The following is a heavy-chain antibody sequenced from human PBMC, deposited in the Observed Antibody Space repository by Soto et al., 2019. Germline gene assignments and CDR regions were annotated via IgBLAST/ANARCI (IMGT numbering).Heavy chain of an antibody. Sequence: GSLRLSCAASGFTFTRYSMNWVRQAPGKGLEWVSSISSTTNYIYYADSVKGRFTISRDNAKNSLYLQMNSLRAEDTAVYYCARDGVALVVVTAIHYYGMDVWGQGTTVTVSS. V-gene: IGHV3-21*01. CDR3: ARDGVALVVVTAIHYYGMDV. J-gene: IGHJ6*02. CDR2: ISSTTNYI. D-gene: IGHD2-21*02. CDR1: GFTFTRYS.